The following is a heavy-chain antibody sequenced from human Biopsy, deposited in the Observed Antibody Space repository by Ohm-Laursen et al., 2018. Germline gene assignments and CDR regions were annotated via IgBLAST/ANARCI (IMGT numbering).Heavy chain of an antibody. Sequence: LSLTCAASGFAFNLYEMNWVRQAPGKGMEWISYIYGGGSPVSYADSVKGRFTISRDNAQNSLYLHMNSLRAEDTAVYYCARLNSGAYDASDLWGQGTMVIVSS. CDR2: IYGGGSPV. V-gene: IGHV3-48*03. J-gene: IGHJ3*01. CDR1: GFAFNLYE. CDR3: ARLNSGAYDASDL. D-gene: IGHD1-26*01.